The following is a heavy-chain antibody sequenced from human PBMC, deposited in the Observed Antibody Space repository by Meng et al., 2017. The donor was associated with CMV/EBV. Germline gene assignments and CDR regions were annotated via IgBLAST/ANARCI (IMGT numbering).Heavy chain of an antibody. J-gene: IGHJ3*02. Sequence: GVLKISCAASGFTVSSNYMSWVRQAPGKGLEWVSVIYSGGSTYYADSVKGRFTISRDNSKNTLYLQMNSLRAEDTAVYYCARGTNSGSYSAFDIWGQGTMVTVSS. CDR1: GFTVSSNY. D-gene: IGHD1-26*01. CDR3: ARGTNSGSYSAFDI. CDR2: IYSGGST. V-gene: IGHV3-53*01.